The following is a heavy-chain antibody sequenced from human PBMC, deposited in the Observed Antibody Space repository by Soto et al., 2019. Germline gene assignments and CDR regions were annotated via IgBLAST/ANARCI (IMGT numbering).Heavy chain of an antibody. CDR1: GYTFTSYA. Sequence: QVPLVQSGAEVKKPGASVKVSCKASGYTFTSYAMHWVRQAPGQRLEWMGWINAGNGNTKYSQKFQGRVTITRDTSASTAYMELSSLRSEDTAVYYCARAWSGDYVLDYWGQGTLVTVSS. J-gene: IGHJ4*02. V-gene: IGHV1-3*01. CDR3: ARAWSGDYVLDY. CDR2: INAGNGNT. D-gene: IGHD4-17*01.